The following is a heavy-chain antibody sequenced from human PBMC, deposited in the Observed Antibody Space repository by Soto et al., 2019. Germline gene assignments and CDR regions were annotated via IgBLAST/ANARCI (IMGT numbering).Heavy chain of an antibody. CDR1: RFTFSDFA. D-gene: IGHD1-20*01. J-gene: IGHJ5*01. Sequence: DVQLLESGGGLVQPGGSLTLSCAASRFTFSDFAMSWVRQAPGKGLEWVSSIGGGGTDTYYADSVKGRFTISRDNSKNTLYLHMDSLRDEDTAVYYCAIDAVPYNGKWDWFDSWGQGTLVIVSS. V-gene: IGHV3-23*01. CDR3: AIDAVPYNGKWDWFDS. CDR2: IGGGGTDT.